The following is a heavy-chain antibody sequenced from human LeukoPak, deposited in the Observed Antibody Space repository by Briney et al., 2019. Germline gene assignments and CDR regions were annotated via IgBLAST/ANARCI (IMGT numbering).Heavy chain of an antibody. CDR2: IYSGGST. D-gene: IGHD6-13*01. Sequence: GGSLRLSCAASGFTFSNYAMSWVRQAPGKGLEWVSVIYSGGSTYYADSVKGRFTISRDNSKNTLYLQMNSLRAEDTAVYYCARALYSSSWAFDYWGQGTLVTVSS. V-gene: IGHV3-53*01. CDR1: GFTFSNYA. CDR3: ARALYSSSWAFDY. J-gene: IGHJ4*02.